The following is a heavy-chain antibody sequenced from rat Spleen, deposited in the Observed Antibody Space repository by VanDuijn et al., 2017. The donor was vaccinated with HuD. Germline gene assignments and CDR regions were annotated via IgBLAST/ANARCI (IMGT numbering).Heavy chain of an antibody. CDR1: GFSLTSNG. CDR2: IWTDGNT. V-gene: IGHV2S63*01. D-gene: IGHD1-11*01. J-gene: IGHJ2*01. Sequence: VQLKESGPGLVQPSQTLSLTCTVSGFSLTSNGVSWVRQPPGKGLEWMGVIWTDGNTAYNSLLKSRLSISRDTSKSQVFLKMNSLQTEDTAIYYCTRDGLRRVSDYWGQGVMVTVSS. CDR3: TRDGLRRVSDY.